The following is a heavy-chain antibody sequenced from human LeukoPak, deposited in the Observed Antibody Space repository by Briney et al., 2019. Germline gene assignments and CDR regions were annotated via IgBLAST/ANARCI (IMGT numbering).Heavy chain of an antibody. J-gene: IGHJ6*03. D-gene: IGHD2-2*01. CDR3: ARAAHCSSTSCYALYYYYYYMDV. CDR2: IRSDGSDT. Sequence: GGSLRLSCAASGFTFSDTWMHWVRQAPGEGLVWVSRIRSDGSDTRYAESVKGRFTISRDNAKNTLYLQMNSLRAEDTAVYYCARAAHCSSTSCYALYYYYYYMDVWGKGTTVTVSS. V-gene: IGHV3-74*01. CDR1: GFTFSDTW.